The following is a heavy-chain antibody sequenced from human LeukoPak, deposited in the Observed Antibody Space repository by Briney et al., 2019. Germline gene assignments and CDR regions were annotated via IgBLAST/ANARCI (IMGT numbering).Heavy chain of an antibody. Sequence: GGSLRLSCAASGFTFSSYWMHWVRQAPGKGLVWVAKINQDGTEKAYVDSVRGRFTISRDNAKNSLLLQMNSLRAEDTAVYYCARGPLIAAAGTWWGQGTLVTVSS. CDR2: INQDGTEK. CDR3: ARGPLIAAAGTW. CDR1: GFTFSSYW. V-gene: IGHV3-7*03. J-gene: IGHJ4*02. D-gene: IGHD6-13*01.